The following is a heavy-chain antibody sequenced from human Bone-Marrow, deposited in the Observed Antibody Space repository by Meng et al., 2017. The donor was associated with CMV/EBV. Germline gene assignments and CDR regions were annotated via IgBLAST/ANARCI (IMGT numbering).Heavy chain of an antibody. Sequence: SETLSLTCTVSGGSISSSSYYWGWIRQPPGKGLEWIGSIYYSGSTYYNPSLKSRVTISVDTSKNQFSLKLSSVTAADTAVYYCARVAPLRSGWYGSWYFDLWGRGTLVTVSS. V-gene: IGHV4-39*07. CDR3: ARVAPLRSGWYGSWYFDL. D-gene: IGHD6-19*01. CDR1: GGSISSSSYY. CDR2: IYYSGST. J-gene: IGHJ2*01.